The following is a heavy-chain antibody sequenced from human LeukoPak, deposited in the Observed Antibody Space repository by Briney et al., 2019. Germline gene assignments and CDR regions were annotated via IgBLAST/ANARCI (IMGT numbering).Heavy chain of an antibody. CDR2: IIPIFGTA. Sequence: SVKVSCKASGGTFSSYAISWVRQAPGHGLEWMGGIIPIFGTANYAQKFQGRVTITADESTSTAYMELSSLRSEDTAVYYCASGVVVPAATSYYGMDVWGQGTTVTVSS. J-gene: IGHJ6*02. CDR1: GGTFSSYA. D-gene: IGHD2-2*01. V-gene: IGHV1-69*13. CDR3: ASGVVVPAATSYYGMDV.